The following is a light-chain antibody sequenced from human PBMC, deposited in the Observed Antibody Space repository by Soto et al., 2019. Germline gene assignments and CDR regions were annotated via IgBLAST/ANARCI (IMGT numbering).Light chain of an antibody. CDR1: SSDVGSYNL. J-gene: IGLJ2*01. CDR2: EVS. Sequence: QSVLTQPASVSGSPGQSITISCTGTSSDVGSYNLVSWYQQHPGKAPKLMIYEVSNRPSGVSDRFSGSKSGNTASLTISGLQAEDEADYYCSSYTTSSTLAFGGGTKLTVL. CDR3: SSYTTSSTLA. V-gene: IGLV2-14*02.